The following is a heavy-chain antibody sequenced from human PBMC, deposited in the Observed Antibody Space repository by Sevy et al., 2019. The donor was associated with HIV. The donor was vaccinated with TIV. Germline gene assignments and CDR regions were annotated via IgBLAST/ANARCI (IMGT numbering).Heavy chain of an antibody. Sequence: GGSLRLSCVASGFNFNIYSMSWVRQAPGKRLEWVSTLSFGCGRINHADSVQGRFTMSRDDSKKTVYLEMNSLRHEDTAVYYCAREGCTKPHDYWGQGTLVTVSS. CDR3: AREGCTKPHDY. V-gene: IGHV3-23*01. CDR1: GFNFNIYS. J-gene: IGHJ4*02. D-gene: IGHD2-8*01. CDR2: LSFGCGRI.